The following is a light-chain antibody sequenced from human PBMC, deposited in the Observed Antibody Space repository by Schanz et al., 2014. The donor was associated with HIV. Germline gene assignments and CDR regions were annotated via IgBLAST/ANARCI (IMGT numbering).Light chain of an antibody. Sequence: EIVLTQSPGTLSLSPGERATLSCRASQSLGGSQLAWYQHKPGQAPRLLISGASSWATGIPDRLRGSGSGTDFTLTISRLEPEDFALYYCQQYGSSFGPGTKVDIK. CDR1: QSLGGSQ. J-gene: IGKJ3*01. CDR3: QQYGSS. V-gene: IGKV3-20*01. CDR2: GAS.